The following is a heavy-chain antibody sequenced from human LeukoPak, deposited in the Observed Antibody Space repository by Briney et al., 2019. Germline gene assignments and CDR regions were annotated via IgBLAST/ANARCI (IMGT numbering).Heavy chain of an antibody. Sequence: GGSLRLSCAASGFTFSSYWMHWVRQAPGKGLVWVSRINTDGSSTNYADSVKGRFTISRDNAKNTLYLQMNSLRAEDTAVYYCAKDAGTTAKLLDYWGQGTLVTVSS. V-gene: IGHV3-74*01. CDR2: INTDGSST. CDR1: GFTFSSYW. CDR3: AKDAGTTAKLLDY. J-gene: IGHJ4*02. D-gene: IGHD4-17*01.